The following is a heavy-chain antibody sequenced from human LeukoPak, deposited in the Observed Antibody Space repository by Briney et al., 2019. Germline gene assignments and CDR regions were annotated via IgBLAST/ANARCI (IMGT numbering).Heavy chain of an antibody. Sequence: PWGALRLSCAASGFTFRNYWMSWVRQAPGKGLEWVANIRQDGSEKNYVDSVKGRFTISRDDAKTSLYLQMNSLRAEDTALYYCARLSTVDFWSPFDYWGQGTLVTVSS. D-gene: IGHD3-3*01. V-gene: IGHV3-7*05. CDR1: GFTFRNYW. CDR3: ARLSTVDFWSPFDY. J-gene: IGHJ4*02. CDR2: IRQDGSEK.